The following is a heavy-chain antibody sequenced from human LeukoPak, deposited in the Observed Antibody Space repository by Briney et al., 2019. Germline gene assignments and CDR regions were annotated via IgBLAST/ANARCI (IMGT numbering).Heavy chain of an antibody. CDR2: MNPNSGNI. V-gene: IGHV1-8*01. J-gene: IGHJ4*02. CDR1: GYTFTSYD. CDR3: ARGGRFGGVSPDFDY. Sequence: ASVKVSCKASGYTFTSYDINWVRQATGRGLEWMGWMNPNSGNIGYAQKLQGRVTMTRNTSISTAYMELSSLRSEDTAVYYCARGGRFGGVSPDFDYWGQGALVTVSS. D-gene: IGHD3-16*01.